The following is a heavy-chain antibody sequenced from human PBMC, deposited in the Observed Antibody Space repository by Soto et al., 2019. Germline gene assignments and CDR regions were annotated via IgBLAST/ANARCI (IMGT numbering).Heavy chain of an antibody. V-gene: IGHV4-34*01. D-gene: IGHD1-1*01. Sequence: SETLSLTCAVYSESFSGFYWSWIRQPPGKGLEWIGEINHSGGTNYNPSLKSRVTISVDTPRNQFSLNLNSVTAADTAVYYCARGANWRVSWYFDLWGRGTLVTVSS. CDR2: INHSGGT. CDR1: SESFSGFY. CDR3: ARGANWRVSWYFDL. J-gene: IGHJ2*01.